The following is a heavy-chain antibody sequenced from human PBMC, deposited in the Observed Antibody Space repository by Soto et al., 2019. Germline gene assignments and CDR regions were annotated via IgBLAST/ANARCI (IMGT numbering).Heavy chain of an antibody. CDR3: ARGMNPLF. Sequence: VGSLRLSCAASGFTLRTYTMNWVRQAPGKGLEWVSSISISSSDRYYADSVRGRFTISRDNAKNALYLQMNSLRADDTAVYFCARGMNPLFGGQGTLVTVSS. CDR2: ISISSSDR. J-gene: IGHJ4*01. V-gene: IGHV3-21*06. CDR1: GFTLRTYT.